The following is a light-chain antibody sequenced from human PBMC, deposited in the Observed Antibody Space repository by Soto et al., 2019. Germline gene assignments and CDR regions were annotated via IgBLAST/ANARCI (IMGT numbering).Light chain of an antibody. CDR3: QQYGNSRGT. CDR2: GAS. Sequence: DIVLTQSPGTLSLSPGDRATLSCRASQSVSTSYLAWYQQKPGQAPRLLIYGASSRATGIPDRFSGSGSGTDFTLTISGLEPEDFAVYYCQQYGNSRGTFGRGTKVDI. CDR1: QSVSTSY. V-gene: IGKV3-20*01. J-gene: IGKJ1*01.